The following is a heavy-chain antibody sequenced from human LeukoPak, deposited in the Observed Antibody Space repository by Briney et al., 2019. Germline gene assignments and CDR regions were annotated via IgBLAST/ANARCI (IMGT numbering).Heavy chain of an antibody. D-gene: IGHD3-16*02. CDR3: ARGGITFGGVIVPNWFDP. V-gene: IGHV1-69*06. CDR1: GGTCSSYA. CDR2: IIPIFGTA. Sequence: SVKVSCKASGGTCSSYAISWVRQAPGQGLEWMGGIIPIFGTANYAQKFQGRVTITADKSTSTAYMELSSLRSEDTAVYYCARGGITFGGVIVPNWFDPWGQGTLVTVSS. J-gene: IGHJ5*02.